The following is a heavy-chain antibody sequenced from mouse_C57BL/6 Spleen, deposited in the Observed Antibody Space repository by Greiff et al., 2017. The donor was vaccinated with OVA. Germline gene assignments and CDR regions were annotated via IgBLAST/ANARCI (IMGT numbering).Heavy chain of an antibody. V-gene: IGHV1-59*01. CDR3: AREDAMDY. CDR2: TDPSDSYT. CDR1: GYTFTSYW. Sequence: VQLQQPGAELVRPGTSVKLTCKASGYTFTSYWKHWVKQRPGQGIEGIGVTDPSDSYTNYNQKFKGKATLTVDTSASTAYMQLSSLTSEDSAVYYCAREDAMDYWGKGTSVTVSS. J-gene: IGHJ4*01.